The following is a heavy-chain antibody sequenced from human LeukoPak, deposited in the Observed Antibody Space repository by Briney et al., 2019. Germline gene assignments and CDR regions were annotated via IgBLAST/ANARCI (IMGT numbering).Heavy chain of an antibody. Sequence: TSETLSLTCAVYGGSFSGYYWSWIRQPPGKGLEWIGEINHSGSTNYNPSLKSRVTISVDTSKNQVSLKLSSVTAADTALYYCARAASVADYSVDYWGQGTLVTVSS. CDR1: GGSFSGYY. J-gene: IGHJ4*02. V-gene: IGHV4-34*01. CDR2: INHSGST. D-gene: IGHD6-19*01. CDR3: ARAASVADYSVDY.